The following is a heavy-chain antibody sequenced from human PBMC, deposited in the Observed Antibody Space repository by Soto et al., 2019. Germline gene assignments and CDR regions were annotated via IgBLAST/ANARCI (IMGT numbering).Heavy chain of an antibody. D-gene: IGHD7-27*01. V-gene: IGHV3-48*01. CDR3: ARDHNWGFDY. CDR2: IRTSSSTV. Sequence: EVQLVESGGGLVQPGGSLRLSCVASGFTFSSYSMNWVRQAPGKGLEWVSYIRTSSSTVYYADSEKGRFTISTDSAKNSLYLQMDSLRAEDTAVYYCARDHNWGFDYWGQGALVTVSS. J-gene: IGHJ4*02. CDR1: GFTFSSYS.